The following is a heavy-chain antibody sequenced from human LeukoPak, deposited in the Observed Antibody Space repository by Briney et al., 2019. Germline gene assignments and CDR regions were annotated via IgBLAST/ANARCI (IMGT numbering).Heavy chain of an antibody. CDR1: GFTFRSYS. V-gene: IGHV3-21*01. Sequence: GGSLRLSCAASGFTFRSYSMNWVRQAPGKGLEWVSSISSSSSYIYYADSVKGRFTISRDNSKNSLYLQMNSLRAEDTAVYYCASLLGYSGYGAAREVGYWGQGTLVTVSS. J-gene: IGHJ4*02. CDR2: ISSSSSYI. CDR3: ASLLGYSGYGAAREVGY. D-gene: IGHD5-12*01.